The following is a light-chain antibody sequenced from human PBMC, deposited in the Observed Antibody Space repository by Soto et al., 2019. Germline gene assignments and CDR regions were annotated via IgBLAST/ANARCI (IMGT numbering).Light chain of an antibody. CDR2: GAS. V-gene: IGKV3-15*01. CDR3: QQYNNWPRT. Sequence: EIVMTQSPATLSVSPGERATLSCRASQSVSSKIAWYQQKPGQAPRLLIYGASTRATGIPARFSVSGSGTEFTLTITSLQSEDFAVYYCQQYNNWPRTFGQGTKVEIK. CDR1: QSVSSK. J-gene: IGKJ1*01.